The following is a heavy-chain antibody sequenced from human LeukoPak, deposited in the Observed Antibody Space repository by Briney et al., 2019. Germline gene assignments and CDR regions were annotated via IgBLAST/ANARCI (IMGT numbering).Heavy chain of an antibody. D-gene: IGHD6-13*01. J-gene: IGHJ4*02. Sequence: GGSLRLSCAASGFTFSSYNMNWVRQAPGKGLEWVSYISSSSSTIYYADSVKGRFTISRDNAKNSLYLQMNSLRAEDTAVYYRARGGSSWSFDYWGQGTLVTVSS. CDR1: GFTFSSYN. V-gene: IGHV3-48*01. CDR3: ARGGSSWSFDY. CDR2: ISSSSSTI.